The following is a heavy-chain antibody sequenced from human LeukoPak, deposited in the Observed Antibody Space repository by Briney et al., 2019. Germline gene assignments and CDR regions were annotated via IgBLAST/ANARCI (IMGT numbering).Heavy chain of an antibody. V-gene: IGHV3-7*01. D-gene: IGHD5-18*01. CDR3: ARDLDSYGRFDY. Sequence: GGSLRLSCAASRFTFSTYWMSWVRQAPGKGLEWVANIKQDGSEKYYVDSVKGRFTISRDNAKNPLYLQMNSLRAEDTAIYYCARDLDSYGRFDYWGQGTLVTVSS. CDR1: RFTFSTYW. J-gene: IGHJ4*02. CDR2: IKQDGSEK.